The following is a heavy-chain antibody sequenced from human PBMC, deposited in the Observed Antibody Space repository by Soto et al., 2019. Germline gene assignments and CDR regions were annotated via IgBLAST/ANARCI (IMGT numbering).Heavy chain of an antibody. CDR3: ARGGDPDY. V-gene: IGHV3-74*01. D-gene: IGHD2-21*02. Sequence: EVQLVESGGGLVQPGGSLRLSCVASGFTFNYYWMHWVRQAPGKGLVWVSRIQSDGSSPDYVDSVKGRFTISRDNAKNTLYLPMNNLRAEDTAVYYCARGGDPDYWGQGPLVTVSS. CDR1: GFTFNYYW. J-gene: IGHJ4*02. CDR2: IQSDGSSP.